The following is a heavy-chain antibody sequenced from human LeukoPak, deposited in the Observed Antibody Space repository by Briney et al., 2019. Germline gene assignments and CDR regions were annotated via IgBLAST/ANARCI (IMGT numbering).Heavy chain of an antibody. J-gene: IGHJ5*02. CDR3: ARDYGYYDFWSGSANWFDP. V-gene: IGHV1-2*02. Sequence: ASVKVSCKASGYTFTGYYMHWVRQAPGQGLEWMGWINPNSGGTNYAQKFQGRVTMTRDTSISTAYMELSRLRSDDTAVYYCARDYGYYDFWSGSANWFDPWGREPWSPSPQ. D-gene: IGHD3-3*01. CDR2: INPNSGGT. CDR1: GYTFTGYY.